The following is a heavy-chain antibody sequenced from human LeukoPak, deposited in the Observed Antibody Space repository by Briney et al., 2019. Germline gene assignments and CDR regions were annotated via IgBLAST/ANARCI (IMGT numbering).Heavy chain of an antibody. J-gene: IGHJ3*02. Sequence: PGGSLRLSCAASGFTFSRYSMNWVRQAPGKGLEWVSFISTSSGTIYYADSVKGRFTISRDNAKNSLYLQMNSLRDEDTAVYYCARPTGYSSGWDIWGQGTMVTVSS. CDR1: GFTFSRYS. V-gene: IGHV3-48*02. D-gene: IGHD6-19*01. CDR2: ISTSSGTI. CDR3: ARPTGYSSGWDI.